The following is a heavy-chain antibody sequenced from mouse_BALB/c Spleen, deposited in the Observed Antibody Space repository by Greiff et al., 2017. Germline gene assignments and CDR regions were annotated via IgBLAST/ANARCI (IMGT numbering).Heavy chain of an antibody. CDR1: GYAFSSSW. D-gene: IGHD2-4*01. V-gene: IGHV1-82*01. CDR2: IYPGDGDT. J-gene: IGHJ3*01. CDR3: ARGVTMITVFAY. Sequence: QVQLQQSGPELVKPGASVKISCKASGYAFSSSWMNWVKQRPGQGLEWIGRIYPGDGDTNYNGKFKGKATLTADKSSSTAYMQLSSLTSVDSAVYFCARGVTMITVFAYWGQGTLVTVSA.